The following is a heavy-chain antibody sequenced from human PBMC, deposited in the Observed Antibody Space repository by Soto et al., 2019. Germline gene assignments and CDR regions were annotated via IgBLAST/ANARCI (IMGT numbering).Heavy chain of an antibody. J-gene: IGHJ3*02. CDR2: IKKDGSEK. CDR1: GFSFSTYW. V-gene: IGHV3-7*01. Sequence: SGGSLRLSCAASGFSFSTYWMSWVRQAPGKGLGWVANIKKDGSEKFYVDSVKGRFTISRDNAKNSLYLQMNSLRAEDTAVYYCARNQWLVFDAFDIWGQGTMVTVSS. D-gene: IGHD6-19*01. CDR3: ARNQWLVFDAFDI.